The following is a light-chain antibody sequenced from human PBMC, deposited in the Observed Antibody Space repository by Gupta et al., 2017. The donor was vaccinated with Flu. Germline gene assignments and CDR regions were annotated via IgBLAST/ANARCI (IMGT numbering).Light chain of an antibody. V-gene: IGLV2-11*01. CDR3: CSYAGSYTPSWV. J-gene: IGLJ3*02. CDR2: DVS. CDR1: SSDVGGYKY. Sequence: QSALTQPRSVSGSPGQSVTISCTGTSSDVGGYKYVSWYQQHPGKAPKLMIYDVSKRPSGVPDRFSGSKSGNTASLTISGLQAEDEADYYCCSYAGSYTPSWVFGGGTKLTVL.